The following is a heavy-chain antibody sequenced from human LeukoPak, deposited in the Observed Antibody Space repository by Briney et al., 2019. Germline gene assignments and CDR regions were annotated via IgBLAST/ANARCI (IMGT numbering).Heavy chain of an antibody. CDR2: IYTSGST. CDR3: AREEMATRLFDY. V-gene: IGHV4-4*07. D-gene: IGHD5-24*01. CDR1: GGSISSYY. Sequence: SETLSLTCTVSGGSISSYYWSWIRQPAGKGLEWIGRIYTSGSTNYNPSLKSRVTMSVGTSKNQFSLKLSSVTAADTAVYYCAREEMATRLFDYWGQGTLVTVSS. J-gene: IGHJ4*02.